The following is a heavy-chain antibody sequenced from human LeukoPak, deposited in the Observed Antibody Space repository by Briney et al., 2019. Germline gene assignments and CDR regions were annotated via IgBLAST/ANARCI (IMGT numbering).Heavy chain of an antibody. V-gene: IGHV3-74*01. CDR1: GFSFSHYW. D-gene: IGHD2-2*01. CDR3: AREGLECLGSSCQRAASDY. CDR2: IKGDGSTT. J-gene: IGHJ4*02. Sequence: QTGGSLRLSCATSGFSFSHYWMPWLRQAPGQGLVWVSRIKGDGSTTRNADSVKGRFTISRDNAKNTLYLQMNSLRVEDTAVYYCAREGLECLGSSCQRAASDYWGQGTPVTVSS.